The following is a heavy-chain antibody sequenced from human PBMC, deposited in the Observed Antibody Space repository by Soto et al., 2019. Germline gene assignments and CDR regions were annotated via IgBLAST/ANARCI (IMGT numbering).Heavy chain of an antibody. Sequence: PGGSLRLSCAASGFTFSDYYMSWIRQAPGKGLEWVSYISSSGSTIYYADSVKGRFTISRDNAKNSLYLQMNSLRAEDTAVYYCARDGGAYCSGGSCPQYYYYGMDVWGQGTTVTVSS. D-gene: IGHD2-15*01. CDR1: GFTFSDYY. J-gene: IGHJ6*02. CDR2: ISSSGSTI. V-gene: IGHV3-11*01. CDR3: ARDGGAYCSGGSCPQYYYYGMDV.